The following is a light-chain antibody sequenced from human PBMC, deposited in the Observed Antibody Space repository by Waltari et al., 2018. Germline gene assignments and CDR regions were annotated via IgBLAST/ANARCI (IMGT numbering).Light chain of an antibody. CDR2: YDS. Sequence: SYVLTQPPSVSAAPGATASLTCGGHNIGSYSVPRYQQKPGQAPLLIIFYDSDRPSGIPARFSGSNSGNTATLTITSVEAGDEARYYCHVWHAHFDPGVFGTGTEVTVL. V-gene: IGLV3-21*04. J-gene: IGLJ1*01. CDR1: NIGSYS. CDR3: HVWHAHFDPGV.